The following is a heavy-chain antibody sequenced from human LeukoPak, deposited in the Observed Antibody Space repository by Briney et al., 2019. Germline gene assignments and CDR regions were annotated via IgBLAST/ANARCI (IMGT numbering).Heavy chain of an antibody. CDR3: TRYCGGDCYPPEGFDP. CDR2: IRSKANSYAT. V-gene: IGHV3-73*01. Sequence: GGSLRLSCAASGFTFSGSAMHWVRQASGKGLEWVGRIRSKANSYATAYAASVKVRFTISRDDSKNTAYLQMNSLKTEDTAVYYCTRYCGGDCYPPEGFDPWGQGTLVTVSS. CDR1: GFTFSGSA. D-gene: IGHD2-21*02. J-gene: IGHJ5*02.